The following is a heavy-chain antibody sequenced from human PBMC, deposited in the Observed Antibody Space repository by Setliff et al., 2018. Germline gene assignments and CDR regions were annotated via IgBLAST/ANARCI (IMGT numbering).Heavy chain of an antibody. CDR3: ARSDYGDYFAWDSYGMDV. CDR2: IYPGDSDT. D-gene: IGHD4-17*01. CDR1: GYSFTSYW. V-gene: IGHV5-51*01. J-gene: IGHJ6*04. Sequence: PGESLKISCKGSGYSFTSYWIAWVRQMPGKGLEWMGIIYPGDSDTRYSPSFQGQVTISADRSTRTAYLQWSSLKASDTAFYYCARSDYGDYFAWDSYGMDVWGKGTTVTVSS.